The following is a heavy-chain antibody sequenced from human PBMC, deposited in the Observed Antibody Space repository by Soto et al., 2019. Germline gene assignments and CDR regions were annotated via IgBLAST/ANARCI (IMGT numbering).Heavy chain of an antibody. CDR2: ISVTGGST. V-gene: IGHV3-23*01. CDR3: AKDERPGIVGPAY. D-gene: IGHD1-26*01. CDR1: GFIFSSYA. Sequence: EVQLLESGGDLVQPGGSLRLSCATSGFIFSSYAMNWVRQAPGKGLEWVSAISVTGGSTYYADSVKGRFTISRDNSKNTLYLQMYSLKVEDTAVYYCAKDERPGIVGPAYWGQGTLVTVSS. J-gene: IGHJ4*02.